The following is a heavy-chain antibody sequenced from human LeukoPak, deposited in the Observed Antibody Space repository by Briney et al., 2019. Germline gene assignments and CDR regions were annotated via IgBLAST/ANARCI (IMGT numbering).Heavy chain of an antibody. CDR1: GGSISNTLYY. J-gene: IGHJ4*02. V-gene: IGHV4-39*01. CDR3: ARRKGFGEGYFDS. Sequence: SETLSLTCAVSGGSISNTLYYWAWIRQPPGKGLESIGSIYYSRSTYYSPSLKSRVTISVDTSKNQFSLKLTSVTAADTAVYYCARRKGFGEGYFDSWGQGTLVTVSS. D-gene: IGHD3-10*01. CDR2: IYYSRST.